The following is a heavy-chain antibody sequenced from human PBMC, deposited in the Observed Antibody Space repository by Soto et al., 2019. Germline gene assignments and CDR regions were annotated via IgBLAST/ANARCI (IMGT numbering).Heavy chain of an antibody. D-gene: IGHD3-9*01. CDR3: AHTYFECLLGQTGSFDY. CDR1: GFSLSTSGEG. CDR2: IYWDDDK. V-gene: IGHV2-5*02. Sequence: QITLKESGPTLVKPTQTLTLTCTFSGFSLSTSGEGVGWIRQPPGKALEWLALIYWDDDKRYSPSLKSRLTITKDTSKSQVVLTMTNMDPVDTATYYWAHTYFECLLGQTGSFDYWGQGTLVTVSS. J-gene: IGHJ4*02.